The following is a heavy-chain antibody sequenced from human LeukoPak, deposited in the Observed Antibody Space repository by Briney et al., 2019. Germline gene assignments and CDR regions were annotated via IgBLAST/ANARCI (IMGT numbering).Heavy chain of an antibody. CDR2: ISAYNGNT. Sequence: GASVKVSCKTSGFTFNSYAFSWVRQAPGQGLEWMGWISAYNGNTNYAQKLQGRVTMTTDTSTSTAYMELRSLRSDDTAVYYCARGDSGSYYWGAFDIWGQGTMVTVSS. V-gene: IGHV1-18*01. CDR3: ARGDSGSYYWGAFDI. CDR1: GFTFNSYA. D-gene: IGHD1-26*01. J-gene: IGHJ3*02.